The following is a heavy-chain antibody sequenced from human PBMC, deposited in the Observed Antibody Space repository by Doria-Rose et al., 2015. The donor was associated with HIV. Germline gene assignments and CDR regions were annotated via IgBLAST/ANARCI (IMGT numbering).Heavy chain of an antibody. CDR2: I. CDR3: AKVQWDIVVVVAATPYSGLVLEY. J-gene: IGHJ4*02. V-gene: IGHV3-23*01. Sequence: FTFSSYAMSWVRQARGKGLEWVSAIKGRFTISSDNSKNTLYLQMNSLRAEDTAVYYCAKVQWDIVVVVAATPYSGLVLEYWGQGTLVTVSS. CDR1: FTFSSYA. D-gene: IGHD2-15*01.